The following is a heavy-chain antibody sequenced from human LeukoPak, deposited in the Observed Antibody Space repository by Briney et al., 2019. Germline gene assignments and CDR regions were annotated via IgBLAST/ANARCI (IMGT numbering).Heavy chain of an antibody. CDR1: GFSFSSYA. V-gene: IGHV3-23*01. J-gene: IGHJ4*02. D-gene: IGHD4-17*01. Sequence: PGGSLRLSCAASGFSFSSYAMSWVRQAPGKGLEWVSAISGSGGSTYYADSVKGRFTISRDNSKNTLYLQMNSLRAEDTALYYCAKGFSDYGDYVSYFDYWGQGTLVTVSS. CDR3: AKGFSDYGDYVSYFDY. CDR2: ISGSGGST.